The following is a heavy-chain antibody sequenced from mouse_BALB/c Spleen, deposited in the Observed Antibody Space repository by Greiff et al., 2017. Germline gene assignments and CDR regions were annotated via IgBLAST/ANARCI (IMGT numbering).Heavy chain of an antibody. D-gene: IGHD2-1*01. J-gene: IGHJ4*01. V-gene: IGHV5-4*02. CDR3: ARVGNYEDYAMDY. CDR2: ISDGGSYT. Sequence: EVKLQESGGGLVKPGGSLKLSCAASGFTFSDYYMYWVRQTPEKRLEWVATISDGGSYTYYPDSVKGRFTISRDNAKNNLYLQMSSLKSEDTAMYYCARVGNYEDYAMDYWGQGTSVTVSS. CDR1: GFTFSDYY.